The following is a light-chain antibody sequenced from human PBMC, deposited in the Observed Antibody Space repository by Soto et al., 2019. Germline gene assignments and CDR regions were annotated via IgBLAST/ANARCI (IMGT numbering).Light chain of an antibody. CDR3: QQYNNWPQT. CDR2: GAS. V-gene: IGKV3-15*01. J-gene: IGKJ1*01. CDR1: QSVSSN. Sequence: EIVMTQSPATLYVSPGERATLSCRASQSVSSNLAWYQQKPGQAPRLLIYGASTRATGIPARFSGSGSGTEFTLTISSLQSEDFAVYYCQQYNNWPQTFGQGTKVDSK.